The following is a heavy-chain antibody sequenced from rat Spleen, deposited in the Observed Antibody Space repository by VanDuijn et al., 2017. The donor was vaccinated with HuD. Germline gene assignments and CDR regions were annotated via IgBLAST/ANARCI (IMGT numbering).Heavy chain of an antibody. Sequence: QVQLKESGPGLVQPSQTLSLTCTVSGFSLTSYTVSWVRQPPGKGLEWIAAISSGGSTDYSSALKSRLSISRDTSKSQVLLKMNSLQTEDTAMFFCARSARYYYDGSYYYVHYDYWGQGVMVTVSS. V-gene: IGHV2-6*01. J-gene: IGHJ2*01. CDR1: GFSLTSYT. CDR3: ARSARYYYDGSYYYVHYDY. D-gene: IGHD1-12*02. CDR2: ISSGGST.